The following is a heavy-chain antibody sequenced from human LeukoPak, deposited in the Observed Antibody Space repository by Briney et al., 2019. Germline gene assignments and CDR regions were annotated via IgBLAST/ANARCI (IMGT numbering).Heavy chain of an antibody. Sequence: ASVKVSCKASGYTFTSYYMHWVRQAPGQGLEWMGIINPSGGSTSYAQKFQGRVTMTRDTSTSTVYMELSSLRSGDTAVYYCARDPTYYDFWSGYSLSGYYYGMDVWGQGTTVTVSS. CDR1: GYTFTSYY. D-gene: IGHD3-3*01. V-gene: IGHV1-46*01. CDR2: INPSGGST. CDR3: ARDPTYYDFWSGYSLSGYYYGMDV. J-gene: IGHJ6*02.